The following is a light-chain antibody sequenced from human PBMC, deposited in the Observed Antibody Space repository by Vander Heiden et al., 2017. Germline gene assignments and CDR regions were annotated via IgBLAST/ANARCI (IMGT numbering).Light chain of an antibody. Sequence: DIQMTQSPSSLSASVGDRATITCRASQGISNCLAWYQQKPGKAPKLLIYAVSTVQSGVPSRFSGSGSETDFTLTITSLQPEDVATYYCQKYNGAPLTFGGGTKVEIK. CDR2: AVS. V-gene: IGKV1-27*01. CDR3: QKYNGAPLT. J-gene: IGKJ4*01. CDR1: QGISNC.